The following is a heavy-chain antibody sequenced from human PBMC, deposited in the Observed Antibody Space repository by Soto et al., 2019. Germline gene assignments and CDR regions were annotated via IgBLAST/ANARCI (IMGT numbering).Heavy chain of an antibody. J-gene: IGHJ6*02. V-gene: IGHV4-34*01. CDR1: GESFSGYY. Sequence: SETLSLTCAVYGESFSGYYWSWIRQPPGKGLEWIGEINHSGSTNYNPSLKSRVTISVDTSKNQFSLKMSSVSAADTAVYYCARGFDYGDLRVMDFWGQGTKVTVSS. D-gene: IGHD4-17*01. CDR2: INHSGST. CDR3: ARGFDYGDLRVMDF.